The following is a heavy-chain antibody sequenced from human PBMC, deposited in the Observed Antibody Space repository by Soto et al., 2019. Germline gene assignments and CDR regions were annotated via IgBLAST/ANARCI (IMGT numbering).Heavy chain of an antibody. D-gene: IGHD6-19*01. CDR2: IIPVFGII. CDR1: GGNPSNSA. CDR3: AGGRIVVAGSSAYYSMDV. J-gene: IGHJ6*02. Sequence: QVHLLLQSGDEVKKPGSSVKVACKASGGNPSNSAISWGRQAPGQGLEWMGGIIPVFGIISHAQNFQGRGTITADESTSTAYMELSSLRSEDTAVYFCAGGRIVVAGSSAYYSMDVWGQGTTVTVSS. V-gene: IGHV1-69*01.